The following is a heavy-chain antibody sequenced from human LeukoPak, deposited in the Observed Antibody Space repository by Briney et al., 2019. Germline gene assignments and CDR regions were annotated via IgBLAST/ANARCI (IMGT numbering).Heavy chain of an antibody. Sequence: SETLSLTCTVSGGSISSSSYYWGWIRQPPGKGLEWIGSIYNSGSTYYNPSLKSRVTISVDPSKNQFSLKLSSVTAADTAVYYCARRGRLYDILTGYLSNYCYYMDVWGKGITVTVSS. J-gene: IGHJ6*03. D-gene: IGHD3-9*01. CDR3: ARRGRLYDILTGYLSNYCYYMDV. V-gene: IGHV4-39*01. CDR2: IYNSGST. CDR1: GGSISSSSYY.